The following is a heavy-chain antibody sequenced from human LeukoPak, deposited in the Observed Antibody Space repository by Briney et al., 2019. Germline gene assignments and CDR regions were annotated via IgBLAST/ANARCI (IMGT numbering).Heavy chain of an antibody. CDR1: GYTFTSYA. J-gene: IGHJ4*02. CDR3: ARDSGSGNNDY. CDR2: ISAGNGIT. V-gene: IGHV1-3*01. Sequence: ASVKVSCKASGYTFTSYAIHWVRQAPGQRLEWMGWISAGNGITKYSQNFQGRVTFISNTSATTAFVELSSLRSEDAAVYYCARDSGSGNNDYWGQGTLVTVSS. D-gene: IGHD1-26*01.